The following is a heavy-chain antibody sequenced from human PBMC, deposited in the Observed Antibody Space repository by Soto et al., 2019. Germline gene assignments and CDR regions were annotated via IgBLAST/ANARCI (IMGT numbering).Heavy chain of an antibody. J-gene: IGHJ4*02. CDR3: ARVLRRIQLWPNFDS. Sequence: EVQVVESGGGLIQPGGSLRLSCAAPGFTVSSSYMSWVRQAPGKGLEWVSIIYADGSTYSADSVKGRFTISRDNSKNTLYLQMNSLRAEDTAVYFCARVLRRIQLWPNFDSWGQGTLVTVSS. V-gene: IGHV3-53*01. D-gene: IGHD5-18*01. CDR2: IYADGST. CDR1: GFTVSSSY.